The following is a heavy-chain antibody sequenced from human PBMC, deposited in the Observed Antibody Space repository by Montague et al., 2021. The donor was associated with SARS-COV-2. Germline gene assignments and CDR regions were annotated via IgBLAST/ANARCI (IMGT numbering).Heavy chain of an antibody. CDR1: GFALTSYE. D-gene: IGHD3-10*01. CDR2: IYPGGKM. Sequence: LRLSCAASGFALTSYEMHWVRQPPGKGLEWIGSIYPGGKMFYNSSLKSRVTMSIDTTENQFSLNLNSVTAADTAVYYCARHSRGSEVSGLDYWGQGTLVTVSS. V-gene: IGHV4-59*04. CDR3: ARHSRGSEVSGLDY. J-gene: IGHJ4*02.